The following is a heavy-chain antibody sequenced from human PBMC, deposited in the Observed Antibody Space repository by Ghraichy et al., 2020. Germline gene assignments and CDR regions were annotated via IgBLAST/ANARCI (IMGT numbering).Heavy chain of an antibody. D-gene: IGHD7-27*01. Sequence: GGSLRLSCVASGFTFSGHYMSWVRQAPGEGLEWVATIKQDGSERFYGDSVKGRFTISRDNDKNLVYLQMNSLGAEDTAVYFCVREPGVFNKDDAFDVWGHGTMVTVSS. J-gene: IGHJ3*01. CDR3: VREPGVFNKDDAFDV. V-gene: IGHV3-7*03. CDR2: IKQDGSER. CDR1: GFTFSGHY.